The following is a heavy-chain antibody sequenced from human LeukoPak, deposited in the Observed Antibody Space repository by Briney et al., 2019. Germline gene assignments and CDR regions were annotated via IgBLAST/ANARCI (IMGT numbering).Heavy chain of an antibody. V-gene: IGHV1-8*01. J-gene: IGHJ4*02. CDR1: GYTFTSYD. D-gene: IGHD5-12*01. Sequence: ASVKASCKASGYTFTSYDINWVRQATGQGLEWMGWMNPNSGNTGYAQKFQGRVTMTRNTSISTAYMELSSLRSEDTAVYYCARALDVDIVASDYWGQGTLVTVSS. CDR2: MNPNSGNT. CDR3: ARALDVDIVASDY.